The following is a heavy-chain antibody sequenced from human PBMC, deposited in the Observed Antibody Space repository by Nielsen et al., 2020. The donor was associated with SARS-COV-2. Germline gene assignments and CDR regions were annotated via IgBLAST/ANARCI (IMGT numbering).Heavy chain of an antibody. CDR1: GGSISSYY. CDR3: ATGYYYYGMDV. D-gene: IGHD2-8*02. CDR2: IYYSGST. V-gene: IGHV4-59*13. J-gene: IGHJ6*02. Sequence: SEALSLTCTVSGGSISSYYWSWIRQLPGKGLEWIGYIYYSGSTNYNPSLKSRVTISVDTSKNQFSLKLSSVTAADTAVYYCATGYYYYGMDVWGQGTTVTVSS.